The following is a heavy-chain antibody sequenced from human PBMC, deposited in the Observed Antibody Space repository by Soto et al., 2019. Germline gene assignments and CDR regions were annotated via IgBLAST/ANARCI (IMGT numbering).Heavy chain of an antibody. CDR1: GFTFSSYG. CDR2: ISYDGSNK. Sequence: GGSLRLSCAASGFTFSSYGMHWVRQAPGKGLEWVAVISYDGSNKYYADSVKGRFTISRDNSKNTLYLQMNSLRAEDTAVYYCAKENDYIWGSYRWGTFDPWGQGTLVTVSS. J-gene: IGHJ5*02. V-gene: IGHV3-30*18. CDR3: AKENDYIWGSYRWGTFDP. D-gene: IGHD3-16*02.